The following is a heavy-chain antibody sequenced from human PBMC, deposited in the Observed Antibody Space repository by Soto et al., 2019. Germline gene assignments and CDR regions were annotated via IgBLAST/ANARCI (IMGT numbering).Heavy chain of an antibody. CDR2: IYYSGST. J-gene: IGHJ5*02. CDR1: GGSISSYY. CDR3: ARIDDRIGWFDP. D-gene: IGHD3-3*01. Sequence: QVQLQESGPGLVKPSETLSLTCTVSGGSISSYYWSWIRQPPGKGLEWIGYIYYSGSTNYNPSLKRRVPISVDTSKNQFSLKLSSVTAADTAVYYCARIDDRIGWFDPWGQGTLVTVSS. V-gene: IGHV4-59*08.